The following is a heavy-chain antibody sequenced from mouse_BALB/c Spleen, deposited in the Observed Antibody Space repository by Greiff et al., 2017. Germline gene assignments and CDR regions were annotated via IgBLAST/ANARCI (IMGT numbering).Heavy chain of an antibody. CDR1: GFSLTSYG. CDR3: ARDEYDYDRYFDV. D-gene: IGHD2-4*01. J-gene: IGHJ1*01. V-gene: IGHV2-9*02. CDR2: IWAGGST. Sequence: QVQLKESGPGLVAPSQSLSITCTVSGFSLTSYGVHWVRQPPGKGLEWLGVIWAGGSTNYNSALMSRLSISKDNSKSQVFLKMNSLQTDDTAMYYCARDEYDYDRYFDVRGAGTTVTVSS.